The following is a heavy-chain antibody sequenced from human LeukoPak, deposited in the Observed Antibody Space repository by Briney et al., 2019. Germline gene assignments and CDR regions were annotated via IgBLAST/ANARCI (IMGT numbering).Heavy chain of an antibody. CDR2: ISYDGSNK. V-gene: IGHV3-30-3*01. CDR1: GFTFSSYA. CDR3: ARGISSYYDSSGYYGPGYFDY. Sequence: GGSLRLSCAASGFTFSSYAMHWVRQAPGKGLEWVAVISYDGSNKYYADSVKGRFTISRDNPKNTLYLQMNSLRAEDKAVYYCARGISSYYDSSGYYGPGYFDYWGQGTLVTVSS. D-gene: IGHD3-22*01. J-gene: IGHJ4*02.